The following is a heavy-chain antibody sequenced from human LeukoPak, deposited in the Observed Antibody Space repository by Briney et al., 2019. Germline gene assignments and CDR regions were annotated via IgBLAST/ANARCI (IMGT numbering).Heavy chain of an antibody. CDR2: ISGSGGST. J-gene: IGHJ4*02. D-gene: IGHD5-12*01. Sequence: PGGSLRLSCAASGFTFSSYAMSWVRQAPGKGLEWVSAISGSGGSTYYADSVKGRFTISRDNSKNTLYLQMNSLRAEDTAVYYCANPLGQAYSGYDQGGEQPGDYWGQGTRVTVSS. CDR1: GFTFSSYA. CDR3: ANPLGQAYSGYDQGGEQPGDY. V-gene: IGHV3-23*01.